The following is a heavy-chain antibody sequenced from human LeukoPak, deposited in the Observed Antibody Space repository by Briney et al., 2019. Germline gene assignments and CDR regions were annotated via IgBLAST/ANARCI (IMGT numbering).Heavy chain of an antibody. V-gene: IGHV3-21*01. CDR1: GFTFSSYS. J-gene: IGHJ4*02. Sequence: GGSLRLSCAASGFTFSSYSMNWVRQAPGKGLEWVSSISSSSSYIYYADSVKGRFTISRDNVKNSLYLQMNSLRAEDTAVYYCARDMAGECFQRYDYGGQGTLVTVSS. CDR2: ISSSSSYI. CDR3: ARDMAGECFQRYDY. D-gene: IGHD3-16*01.